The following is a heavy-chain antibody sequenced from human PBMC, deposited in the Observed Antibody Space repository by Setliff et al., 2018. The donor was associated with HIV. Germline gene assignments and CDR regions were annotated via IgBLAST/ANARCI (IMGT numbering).Heavy chain of an antibody. J-gene: IGHJ4*02. D-gene: IGHD6-19*01. Sequence: VSVKVSCKASGYTFTDYYMHWVRQGRGKGLEWMGGFDPEDGETIYAQKFQDRVTMTEDTSTNTAYMELSSLRSEDTAVYYCATLRSTSGWYPTGYWGQGTLVTVSS. CDR2: FDPEDGET. CDR1: GYTFTDYY. CDR3: ATLRSTSGWYPTGY. V-gene: IGHV1-24*01.